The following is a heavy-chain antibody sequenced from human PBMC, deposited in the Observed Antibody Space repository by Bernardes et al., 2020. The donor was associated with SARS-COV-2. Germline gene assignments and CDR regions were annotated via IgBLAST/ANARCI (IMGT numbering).Heavy chain of an antibody. J-gene: IGHJ4*02. V-gene: IGHV3-9*01. D-gene: IGHD3-22*01. CDR3: AKDIDYYDSSGYLLD. Sequence: GGSLRLSCAASGFTFGDYAMHWVRQAPGKGLEWVSGISWNSGSIGYADSVKGRFTISRDNAKNSLYLQMNSLRAEDTALYYCAKDIDYYDSSGYLLDWGQGTLVTVSS. CDR2: ISWNSGSI. CDR1: GFTFGDYA.